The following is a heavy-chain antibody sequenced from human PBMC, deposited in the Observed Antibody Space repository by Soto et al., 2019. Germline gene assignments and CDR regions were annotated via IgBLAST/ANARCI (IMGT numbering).Heavy chain of an antibody. V-gene: IGHV4-39*01. CDR2: IYYSGST. Sequence: QLQLQESGPGLVKPSETLSLTCTVSGGSISSSSYYWGWIRQPPGKGLEWIGSIYYSGSTYYNPSLKSRVTISVDTSKNQFSLKLSSVTAADTAVYYCARHFSGWYYYYYYGMDVWGQGTTVTVSS. J-gene: IGHJ6*02. D-gene: IGHD6-19*01. CDR3: ARHFSGWYYYYYYGMDV. CDR1: GGSISSSSYY.